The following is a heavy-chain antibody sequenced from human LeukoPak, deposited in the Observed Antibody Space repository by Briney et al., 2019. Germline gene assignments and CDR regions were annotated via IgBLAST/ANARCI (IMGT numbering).Heavy chain of an antibody. J-gene: IGHJ6*02. CDR1: GFTFSSYW. Sequence: GSLRLSCAASGFTFSSYWMTWVRQAPGKGLEWVANINQDGSENYYVDSVKGRFTISRDNAKNSLYLQMNSLRAEDTAVYYCARGPLYYYGMDVWGQGTTVTVSS. CDR3: ARGPLYYYGMDV. CDR2: INQDGSEN. V-gene: IGHV3-7*01.